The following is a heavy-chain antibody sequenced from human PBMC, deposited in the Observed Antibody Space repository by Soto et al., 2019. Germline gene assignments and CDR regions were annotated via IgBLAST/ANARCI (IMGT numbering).Heavy chain of an antibody. Sequence: QITLKESGPTLVRPTQTLTLTCTVSGFSLDTWGVGVGSIRQSPGKAPEWLALIYWDDDKRYSPSLKNRLTITKDTSKNQVVLTVTNMDPVDTLTYYCARALGSWGSYYFDHWGQGTLVTVSS. CDR1: GFSLDTWGVG. CDR3: ARALGSWGSYYFDH. J-gene: IGHJ4*02. CDR2: IYWDDDK. D-gene: IGHD3-16*01. V-gene: IGHV2-5*02.